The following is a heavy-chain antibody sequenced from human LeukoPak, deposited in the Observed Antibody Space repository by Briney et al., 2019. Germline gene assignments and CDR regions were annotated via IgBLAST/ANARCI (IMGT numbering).Heavy chain of an antibody. V-gene: IGHV4-39*01. CDR1: GGSISSSSYY. D-gene: IGHD6-19*01. CDR3: ARPIAVAGIFPWAHNWFDP. CDR2: IYYSGST. J-gene: IGHJ5*02. Sequence: SSETLSLTCTVSGGSISSSSYYWGWIRQPPGKGLEWIGSIYYSGSTYYNPSLKSRVTISVDTSKNQFSLKLSSVTAADTAVYYCARPIAVAGIFPWAHNWFDPWGQGTLVTVSS.